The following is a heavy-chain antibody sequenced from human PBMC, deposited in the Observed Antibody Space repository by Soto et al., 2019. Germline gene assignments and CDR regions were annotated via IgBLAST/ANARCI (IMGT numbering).Heavy chain of an antibody. V-gene: IGHV3-23*01. Sequence: GESLKISCAASGFTFSSYAMSWVRQAPGKGLEWVSAISGSGGSTYYADSVKGRFTISRDNSKNTLYLQMNSLRAEDTAVYYCAKDCEVQLERTDAFDILGQGTMVTVSS. D-gene: IGHD1-1*01. CDR1: GFTFSSYA. CDR2: ISGSGGST. J-gene: IGHJ3*02. CDR3: AKDCEVQLERTDAFDI.